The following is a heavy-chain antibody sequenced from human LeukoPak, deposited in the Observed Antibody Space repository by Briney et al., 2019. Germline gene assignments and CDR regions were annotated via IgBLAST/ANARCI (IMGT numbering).Heavy chain of an antibody. Sequence: GSLRLSCAASGFTFSRYWMSWVRQAPGEGLGWVANIKEDGSEKYYVDSVKGRFTISRDNAKNSLYLQMNSLRAEDTAVYYCARAGVLWFGESKFDYWGQGTQVTVSS. V-gene: IGHV3-7*03. CDR2: IKEDGSEK. J-gene: IGHJ4*02. D-gene: IGHD3-10*01. CDR1: GFTFSRYW. CDR3: ARAGVLWFGESKFDY.